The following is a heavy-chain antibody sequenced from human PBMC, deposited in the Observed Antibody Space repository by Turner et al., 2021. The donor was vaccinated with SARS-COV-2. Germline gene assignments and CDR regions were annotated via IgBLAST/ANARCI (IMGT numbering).Heavy chain of an antibody. D-gene: IGHD3-22*01. CDR1: GYTLIELS. J-gene: IGHJ6*02. CDR2: FDPEDGET. V-gene: IGHV1-24*01. Sequence: QVQLVPSGAEVKKPGASVKVTCKVSGYTLIELSMHWVRQAPGKGLEWMGGFDPEDGETIYEQKFQGRVTMTEDTSTDTAYMELSSLRSEDTAVYYCATAPANYYDSSGSKGFYYYYYGMDVWGQGTTVTVSS. CDR3: ATAPANYYDSSGSKGFYYYYYGMDV.